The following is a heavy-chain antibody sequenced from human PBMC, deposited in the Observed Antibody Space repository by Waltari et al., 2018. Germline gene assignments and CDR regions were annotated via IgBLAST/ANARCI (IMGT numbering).Heavy chain of an antibody. CDR1: GYSISSGYY. J-gene: IGHJ4*02. D-gene: IGHD1-7*01. CDR3: ARGRELELRMVPSLF. CDR2: FYHSGST. Sequence: QVQLQESGPGLVKPSETLSLTCAVSGYSISSGYYWGWIRQPPGKGLEWIGSFYHSGSTYYNPSLKSRVTISVDTSKNQFSLKLSSVTAADTAVYYCARGRELELRMVPSLFWGQGTLVTVSS. V-gene: IGHV4-38-2*01.